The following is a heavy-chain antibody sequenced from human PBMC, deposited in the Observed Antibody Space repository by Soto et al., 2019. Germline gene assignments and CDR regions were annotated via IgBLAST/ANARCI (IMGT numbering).Heavy chain of an antibody. CDR1: GFTFSHAW. CDR2: VRSKSDGGTT. CDR3: TTEAPGGSNFDY. V-gene: IGHV3-15*01. D-gene: IGHD2-15*01. Sequence: GGSLRLSCAASGFTFSHAWMSWIRQAPGKGLEWVGRVRSKSDGGTTDYAAPVKGRFTISRDDSKNTLYLQMNSLKTEDTAVYYCTTEAPGGSNFDYWGQGXLVTVYS. J-gene: IGHJ4*02.